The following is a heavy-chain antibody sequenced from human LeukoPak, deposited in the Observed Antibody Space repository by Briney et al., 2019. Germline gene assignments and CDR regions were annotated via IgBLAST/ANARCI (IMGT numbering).Heavy chain of an antibody. CDR3: ARGALFGVVPLPFDY. CDR1: GYTFTSYG. Sequence: ASVKVSCKASGYTFTSYGMSWVGQAPGKGLEWMGWISAYNGNTNYAQKLQGRVTMTTDTSTSTAYMELRSLRSEDTAVYYCARGALFGVVPLPFDYWCQGTLVTVSS. J-gene: IGHJ4*02. D-gene: IGHD3-3*01. CDR2: ISAYNGNT. V-gene: IGHV1-18*01.